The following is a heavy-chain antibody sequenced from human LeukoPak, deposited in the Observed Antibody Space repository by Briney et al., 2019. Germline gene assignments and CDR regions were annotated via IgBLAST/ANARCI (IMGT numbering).Heavy chain of an antibody. CDR3: AKNWDDYDSSGPIDH. Sequence: GGSLILCCAAPLYRFSAYAMRSVRQAPGKVLERVSGMGASRLKTYYGDTVKGQLTISRDNSNNAVCLQLYSLRVDDTAVYYCAKNWDDYDSSGPIDHWGQGALVTVSS. V-gene: IGHV3-23*01. J-gene: IGHJ4*02. CDR1: LYRFSAYA. D-gene: IGHD3-22*01. CDR2: MGASRLKT.